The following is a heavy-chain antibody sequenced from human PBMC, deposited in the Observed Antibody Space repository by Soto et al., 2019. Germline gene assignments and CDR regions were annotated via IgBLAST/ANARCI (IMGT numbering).Heavy chain of an antibody. D-gene: IGHD3-16*02. V-gene: IGHV3-21*01. CDR3: ARAPLLSSRHVNSLYYYGMDV. CDR2: ISISSGYI. Sequence: EVQLVESGGGLVKPGGSLRLSCAASGFAFNSHSMTWVRQAPGKGLEWVSSISISSGYIYYPDSVRGRFTISRDNSKNSLSLEMNSLRVDDTAVYFCARAPLLSSRHVNSLYYYGMDVWGPGTTVTVAS. CDR1: GFAFNSHS. J-gene: IGHJ6*02.